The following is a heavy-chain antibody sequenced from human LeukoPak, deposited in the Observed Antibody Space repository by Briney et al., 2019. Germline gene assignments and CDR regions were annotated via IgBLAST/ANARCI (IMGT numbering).Heavy chain of an antibody. CDR1: GGSISSYY. V-gene: IGHV4-59*01. CDR2: IYYSGTT. CDR3: ARGGGWYDY. J-gene: IGHJ4*02. Sequence: SETLSLTCTVSGGSISSYYWSWIRQPPGKGLEWIGYIYYSGTTNYNPSLKSRVTISVDTSKNQFSLKLTSVTAADTAVFYCARGGGWYDYWGQGTLVTVSS. D-gene: IGHD6-19*01.